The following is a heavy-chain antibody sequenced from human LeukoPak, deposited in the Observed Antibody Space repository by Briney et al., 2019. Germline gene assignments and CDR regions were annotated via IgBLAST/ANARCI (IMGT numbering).Heavy chain of an antibody. D-gene: IGHD3-10*01. J-gene: IGHJ4*02. V-gene: IGHV3-23*01. CDR1: GFTFSSYG. Sequence: GGSLRLSCAASGFTFSSYGMSWVRQAPGKGLEWVSAISGNGGSTYYADSVKGRFTISRDNSKNTLYLQMNSLRAEDTAVYYCAKDLERITMVRGDPYFDYWGQGTLVTVSS. CDR3: AKDLERITMVRGDPYFDY. CDR2: ISGNGGST.